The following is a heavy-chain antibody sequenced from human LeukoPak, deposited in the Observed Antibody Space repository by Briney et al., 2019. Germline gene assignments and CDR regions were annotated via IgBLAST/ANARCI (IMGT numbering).Heavy chain of an antibody. V-gene: IGHV3-33*06. CDR1: GFTSRSYA. Sequence: GRSLRLSCAASGFTSRSYAMHWVRQAPGEGLEWVAVIWYDGSNKYYADSVKGRFTSSRDNSKNTLYLQMNSLRGEDTAVYYCAKDGKCQLRPGGDDAFDIWGQGTMVTVSS. CDR2: IWYDGSNK. J-gene: IGHJ3*02. D-gene: IGHD2-2*01. CDR3: AKDGKCQLRPGGDDAFDI.